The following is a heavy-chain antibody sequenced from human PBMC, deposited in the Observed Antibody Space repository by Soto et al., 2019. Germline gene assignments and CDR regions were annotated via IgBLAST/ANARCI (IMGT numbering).Heavy chain of an antibody. CDR2: IFYTGST. CDR1: GGPFSRGGYY. J-gene: IGHJ5*02. V-gene: IGHV4-31*03. CDR3: ARSVFP. Sequence: SETLSLTCTVSGGPFSRGGYYWSWIRQHPGKGLECIGYIFYTGSTYYNPTLKSRVTISVDTSKNQFSLKLRSVTAADTAVYYCARSVFPWGQGTLVTVSS.